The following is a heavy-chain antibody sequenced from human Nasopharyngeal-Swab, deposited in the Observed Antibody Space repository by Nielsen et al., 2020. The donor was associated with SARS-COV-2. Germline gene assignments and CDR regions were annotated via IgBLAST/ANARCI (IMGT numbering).Heavy chain of an antibody. D-gene: IGHD6-13*01. CDR3: ARGGYSRPS. CDR1: GFTFSSYS. J-gene: IGHJ4*02. Sequence: GESLKTSCAASGFTFSSYSMNWVRQAPGTGLEWVSSISDSSSFIYYADSVKGRFTISRDNAKNSLYLQMNSLRAEDTAVYYCARGGYSRPSWGQGTLVTVSS. CDR2: ISDSSSFI. V-gene: IGHV3-21*01.